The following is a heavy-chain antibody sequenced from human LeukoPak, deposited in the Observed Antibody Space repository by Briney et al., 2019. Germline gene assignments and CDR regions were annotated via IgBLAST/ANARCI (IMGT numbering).Heavy chain of an antibody. CDR2: INPKSGGT. CDR3: ARVPFEWELHHAPFDY. D-gene: IGHD1-26*01. CDR1: GYTFSGYY. V-gene: IGHV1-2*02. Sequence: ASVKVSCKASGYTFSGYYMHWVRQAPGQGLEWMGWINPKSGGTNEAQKFHDRVTMTRDTSIRTAYMEVSRLRSDDTAVYYCARVPFEWELHHAPFDYWGQGTLVTVSS. J-gene: IGHJ4*02.